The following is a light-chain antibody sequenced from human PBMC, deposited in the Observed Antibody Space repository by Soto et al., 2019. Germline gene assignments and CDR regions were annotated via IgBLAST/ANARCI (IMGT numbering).Light chain of an antibody. CDR2: LNSDGSH. V-gene: IGLV4-69*01. CDR1: SGHSSYA. CDR3: QTWGSGIRVV. J-gene: IGLJ2*01. Sequence: QAVVTQPPSASASLGASVKLTCTLSSGHSSYAIAWHQQQPEKGPRYLMKLNSDGSHSKGDGIPDRFSGSSSGAERYLTISSLQSEDEADYYCQTWGSGIRVVFGGGTKLTVL.